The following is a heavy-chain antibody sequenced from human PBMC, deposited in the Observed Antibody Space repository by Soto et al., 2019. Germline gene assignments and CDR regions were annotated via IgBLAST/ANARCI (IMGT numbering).Heavy chain of an antibody. Sequence: QVQLVQAGAEVKKPGSSVKVSCKASGGTFSSYTISWVRQAPGQGPEWTGRILPILGIANYAQKFQGRATITADKSASTAYMELSSLRSEDTAVYYCARAYCSGGSCFKGAFDIWGQGTMVTVSS. CDR2: ILPILGIA. D-gene: IGHD2-15*01. J-gene: IGHJ3*02. CDR1: GGTFSSYT. V-gene: IGHV1-69*02. CDR3: ARAYCSGGSCFKGAFDI.